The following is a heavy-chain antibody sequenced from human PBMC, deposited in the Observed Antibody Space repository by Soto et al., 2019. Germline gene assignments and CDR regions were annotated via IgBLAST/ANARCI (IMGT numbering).Heavy chain of an antibody. Sequence: QVQLVQSGAEVKNPGASVKVSCKASGFTFNNYFFHWVRQAPRQGLEWMGIISPYDGSTNYEQSLQGRVTMTSDTSTSTVYMELSSLRSEDTAVYYCARGDGRGSTGFYYYYGMDVWGHGTTVTVSS. J-gene: IGHJ6*02. V-gene: IGHV1-46*02. CDR2: ISPYDGST. CDR3: ARGDGRGSTGFYYYYGMDV. CDR1: GFTFNNYF. D-gene: IGHD1-26*01.